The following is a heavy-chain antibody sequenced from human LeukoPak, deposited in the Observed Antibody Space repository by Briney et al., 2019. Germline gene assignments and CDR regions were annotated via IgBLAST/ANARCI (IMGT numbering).Heavy chain of an antibody. CDR1: GFTFSNAW. V-gene: IGHV3-15*07. J-gene: IGHJ4*02. Sequence: PGGSLRLSCAASGFTFSNAWMNWVRQTPGKGLEWVGRIMSKVDSGTTDYVASVKGRFTISRDDSESTVYLQMNSLKTEDTAVYYCVTGGYYLDYWGQGTLVTVSS. CDR3: VTGGYYLDY. CDR2: IMSKVDSGTT.